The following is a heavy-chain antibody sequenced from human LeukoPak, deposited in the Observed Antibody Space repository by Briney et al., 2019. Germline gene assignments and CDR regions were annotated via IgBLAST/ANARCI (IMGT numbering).Heavy chain of an antibody. J-gene: IGHJ4*02. Sequence: ASVKVSCKASGYTFTNYGISWVRQAPGQGLEWMGWISAYNGNTNYAQKLQGRVTMTTDTPTSTAYMELRSLRSDDTAVYYCARDRGITMIVVGLFDYWGQGTLVTVSS. V-gene: IGHV1-18*01. D-gene: IGHD3-22*01. CDR3: ARDRGITMIVVGLFDY. CDR2: ISAYNGNT. CDR1: GYTFTNYG.